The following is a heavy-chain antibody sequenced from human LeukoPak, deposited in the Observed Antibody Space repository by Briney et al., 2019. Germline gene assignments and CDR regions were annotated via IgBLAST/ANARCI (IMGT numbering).Heavy chain of an antibody. D-gene: IGHD6-13*01. CDR3: AKGADPYSSSWSDY. Sequence: GGSLRLSCAASGFTFSSYSMNWVRQAPGKGLEWVAVISYDGSNKHYADSVKGRFTISRDNSKNTLYVQMNSLRVEDTAVYYCAKGADPYSSSWSDYWGQGTLVTVSS. V-gene: IGHV3-30*18. CDR2: ISYDGSNK. J-gene: IGHJ4*02. CDR1: GFTFSSYS.